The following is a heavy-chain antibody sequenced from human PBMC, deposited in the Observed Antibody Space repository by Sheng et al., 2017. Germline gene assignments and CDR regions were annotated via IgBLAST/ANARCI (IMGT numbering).Heavy chain of an antibody. V-gene: IGHV3-7*01. CDR3: ARENRPVTTVSDYYYMDV. J-gene: IGHJ6*03. CDR2: IKQDGSEK. Sequence: EVQLVESGGGLVQPGGSLRLSCAASGFTFSSYWMSWVRQAPGKGLEWVANIKQDGSEKYYVDSVKGRFTISRDNAKNSLYLQMNSLRAEDTAVYYCARENRPVTTVSDYYYMDVWGKGTTVTVSS. CDR1: GFTFSSYW. D-gene: IGHD4-17*01.